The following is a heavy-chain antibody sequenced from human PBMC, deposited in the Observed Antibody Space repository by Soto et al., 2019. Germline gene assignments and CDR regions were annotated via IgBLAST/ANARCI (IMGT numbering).Heavy chain of an antibody. Sequence: SETLYLTCTVSGGSISSYYWSWIRQPPGKGREWIGYIYYSGSTNYNPSLKSRVTISVDTSKNQFSLKLSSVTAADTAVYYCARGLSKNYDFWSGYYTSIVRFDPWGQGTLVTVSS. J-gene: IGHJ5*02. D-gene: IGHD3-3*01. CDR3: ARGLSKNYDFWSGYYTSIVRFDP. V-gene: IGHV4-59*01. CDR1: GGSISSYY. CDR2: IYYSGST.